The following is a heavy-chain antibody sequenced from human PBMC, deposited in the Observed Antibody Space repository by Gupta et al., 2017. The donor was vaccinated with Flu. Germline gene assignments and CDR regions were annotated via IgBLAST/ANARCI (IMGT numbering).Heavy chain of an antibody. D-gene: IGHD1-7*01. J-gene: IGHJ4*02. V-gene: IGHV4-61*02. CDR1: GDSLSTGTYY. Sequence: QVQLQESGPGLVKPSQTLSLPCTVSGDSLSTGTYYWSWIRQPAGKGLEWIGRIYTGGIPNYNPSLQNRVTISVDTSKNQFSLELASLTAADTAVYYCATLTNWDFPDYWGQGSLVTVSS. CDR3: ATLTNWDFPDY. CDR2: IYTGGIP.